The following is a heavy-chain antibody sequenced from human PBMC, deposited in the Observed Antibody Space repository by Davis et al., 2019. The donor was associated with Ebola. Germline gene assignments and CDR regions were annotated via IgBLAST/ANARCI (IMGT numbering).Heavy chain of an antibody. CDR3: ARVTIYSSSCFDY. J-gene: IGHJ4*02. D-gene: IGHD6-13*01. CDR1: GGSISSGGYY. V-gene: IGHV4-39*07. Sequence: MPSETLSLTCTVSGGSISSGGYYWSWIRQPPGKGLEWIGEINHSGSTNYNPSLKSRVTISVDTSKNQFSLKLSSVTAADTAVYYCARVTIYSSSCFDYWGQGTLVTVSS. CDR2: INHSGST.